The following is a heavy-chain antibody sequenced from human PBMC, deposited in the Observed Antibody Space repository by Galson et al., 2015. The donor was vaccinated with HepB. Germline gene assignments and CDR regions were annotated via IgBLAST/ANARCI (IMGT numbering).Heavy chain of an antibody. V-gene: IGHV1-69*02. CDR2: IIPILGIA. J-gene: IGHJ6*02. D-gene: IGHD5-24*01. CDR1: GGTFSSYT. Sequence: SVKVSCKASGGTFSSYTISWVRQAPGQGLEWMGRIIPILGIANYAQRFQGRVTITADKSTSTAYMELSSLGSEDTAVYYCARGDSWQDPPIGPNQRSGMDVWGQGTTVTVSS. CDR3: ARGDSWQDPPIGPNQRSGMDV.